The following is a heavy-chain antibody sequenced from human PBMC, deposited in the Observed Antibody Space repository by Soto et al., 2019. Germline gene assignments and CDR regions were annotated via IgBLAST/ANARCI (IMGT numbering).Heavy chain of an antibody. J-gene: IGHJ5*02. Sequence: GASVKVSCKASGYTFTSYDINWVRQATGQGLEWMGWMNPNSGNTGYAQKFQGRVTMTRNTSISTAYMELSSLRSEDTAVYYCARGLKGATIFGVVIKANWFDPWGQGTLVTV. V-gene: IGHV1-8*01. D-gene: IGHD3-3*01. CDR3: ARGLKGATIFGVVIKANWFDP. CDR1: GYTFTSYD. CDR2: MNPNSGNT.